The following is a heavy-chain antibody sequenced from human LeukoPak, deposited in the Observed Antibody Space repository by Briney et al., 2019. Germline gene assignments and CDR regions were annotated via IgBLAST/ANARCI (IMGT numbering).Heavy chain of an antibody. CDR3: AKKGAADRAFDI. Sequence: LPGGSLRLSCAASGFTFSNYGMHWVRQAPGKGLEWVAFIRYDGSNTYYVDSVKGRFTISRDNSKSTLYLQMNNLRAEDTAVYYCAKKGAADRAFDIWGQGTMVTVS. CDR1: GFTFSNYG. CDR2: IRYDGSNT. J-gene: IGHJ3*02. D-gene: IGHD6-13*01. V-gene: IGHV3-30*02.